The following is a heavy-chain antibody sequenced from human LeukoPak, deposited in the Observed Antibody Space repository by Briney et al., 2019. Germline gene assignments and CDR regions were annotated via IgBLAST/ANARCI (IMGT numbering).Heavy chain of an antibody. J-gene: IGHJ4*02. D-gene: IGHD5-18*01. CDR1: GGSISSYY. CDR3: ARDAGRGHSYGYSRAYFDY. CDR2: IYYSGST. V-gene: IGHV4-59*12. Sequence: SETLSLTCTVSGGSISSYYWSWIRQPPGKGLEWIGYIYYSGSTNYNPSLKSRVTISVDTSKNQFSLKLSSVTAADTAVYCCARDAGRGHSYGYSRAYFDYWGQGTLVTVSS.